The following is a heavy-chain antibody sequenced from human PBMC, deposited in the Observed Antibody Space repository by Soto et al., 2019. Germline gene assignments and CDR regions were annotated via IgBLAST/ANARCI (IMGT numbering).Heavy chain of an antibody. V-gene: IGHV3-21*01. CDR2: ISSSSSYI. D-gene: IGHD1-1*01. Sequence: GGSLRLSCAASGFTFSSYSMNWVRQAPGKGLEWVSSISSSSSYIYYADSVKGRFTISRDNAKNSLYLQMNSLRAEDTAVYYCARTLWRDDAFDIWGQGTMVTVSS. CDR1: GFTFSSYS. J-gene: IGHJ3*02. CDR3: ARTLWRDDAFDI.